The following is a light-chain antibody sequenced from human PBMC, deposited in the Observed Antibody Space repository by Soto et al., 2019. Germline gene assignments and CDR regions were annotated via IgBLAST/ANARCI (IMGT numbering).Light chain of an antibody. CDR3: GSFTTSNTLV. CDR1: SSDVGGYNY. J-gene: IGLJ1*01. CDR2: EVS. V-gene: IGLV2-14*01. Sequence: QSALTQPASVSGSPGQSITISCTGTSSDVGGYNYVSWYQQHPRKAPKLMIYEVSDRPSGVSDRFSGSKSGNTASLTISGLQAEDEADYHCGSFTTSNTLVFGTGTKLTVL.